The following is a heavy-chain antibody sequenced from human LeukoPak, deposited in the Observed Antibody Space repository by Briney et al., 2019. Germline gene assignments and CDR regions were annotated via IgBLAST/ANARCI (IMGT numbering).Heavy chain of an antibody. V-gene: IGHV1-8*02. CDR2: ITTYKGNT. J-gene: IGHJ6*02. CDR1: GYIFSNYG. CDR3: ARGGNTAMAPIYYYYGMDV. Sequence: EASVKVSCKASGYIFSNYGISWVRQAPGEGLEWMGWITTYKGNTGYAQKFQGRVTMTRNTSISTAYMELSSLRSEDTAVYYCARGGNTAMAPIYYYYGMDVWGQGTTVTVSS. D-gene: IGHD5-18*01.